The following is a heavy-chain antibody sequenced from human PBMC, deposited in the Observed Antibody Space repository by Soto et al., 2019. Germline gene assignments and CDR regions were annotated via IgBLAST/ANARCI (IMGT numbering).Heavy chain of an antibody. CDR2: ISGSGGST. D-gene: IGHD6-6*01. CDR1: GFTFSSYA. CDR3: ARSRLNIAARPVEAFDI. V-gene: IGHV3-23*01. Sequence: GGSLRLSCAASGFTFSSYAMSWVRQAPGKGLEWVSAISGSGGSTYYADSVKGRFTISRDNSKNTLYLQMNSLRAEDTAVYYCARSRLNIAARPVEAFDIWGQGTMVT. J-gene: IGHJ3*02.